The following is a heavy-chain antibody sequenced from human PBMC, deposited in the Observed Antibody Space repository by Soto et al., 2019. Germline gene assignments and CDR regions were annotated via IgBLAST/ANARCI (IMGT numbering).Heavy chain of an antibody. CDR3: ARDLSDYSSRTPHNWFDP. V-gene: IGHV4-31*03. CDR2: IYYSGST. Sequence: TLSLTCTVSGGSISSGGYYWSWIRQHPGKGLEWIGYIYYSGSTYYNPSLKSRVTISVDTSKNQFSLKLSSVTAADTAVYYCARDLSDYSSRTPHNWFDPWGQGKLGTVSS. D-gene: IGHD6-13*01. J-gene: IGHJ5*02. CDR1: GGSISSGGYY.